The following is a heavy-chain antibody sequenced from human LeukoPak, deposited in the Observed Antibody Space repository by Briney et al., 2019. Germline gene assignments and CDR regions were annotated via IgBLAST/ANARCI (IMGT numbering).Heavy chain of an antibody. D-gene: IGHD1-26*01. Sequence: SVKVSCKASGYTFTSYGISWVRQAPGQGLEWMGWISAYNGNTNYAQKLQGRVTMTTGTSTSTAYMELSSLRSEDTAVYYCARDRGSGSYGYYYYYMDVWGKGTTVTVSS. CDR1: GYTFTSYG. J-gene: IGHJ6*03. CDR3: ARDRGSGSYGYYYYYMDV. CDR2: ISAYNGNT. V-gene: IGHV1-18*01.